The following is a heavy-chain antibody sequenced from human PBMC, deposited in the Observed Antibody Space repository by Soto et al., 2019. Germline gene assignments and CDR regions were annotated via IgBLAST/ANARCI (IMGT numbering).Heavy chain of an antibody. D-gene: IGHD4-17*01. CDR3: ANEIRPNDY. J-gene: IGHJ4*02. CDR2: ISISGGNT. V-gene: IGHV3-23*01. Sequence: EVQLLASGGGLVQPGGSLRLSCAASGLPFSSHAMSWVRQAPGKGLEWVSSISISGGNTYYADSVRGRFTISRDNSKNTLYLHMTRLTAEDTAIYFCANEIRPNDYWGQGTLVTVSS. CDR1: GLPFSSHA.